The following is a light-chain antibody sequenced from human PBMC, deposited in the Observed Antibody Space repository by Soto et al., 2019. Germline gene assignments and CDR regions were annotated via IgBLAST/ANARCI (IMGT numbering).Light chain of an antibody. Sequence: EIVMTQSPATLSVSPGERATLSCRASQSVSRNLAWYQQKPGQAPRLLIYGASSRATGIPARFSGSGSGTEFNLTVSSLQSEEFAVYFCQQYMNWPPFTCGPGTKVDIK. V-gene: IGKV3-15*01. CDR3: QQYMNWPPFT. J-gene: IGKJ3*01. CDR2: GAS. CDR1: QSVSRN.